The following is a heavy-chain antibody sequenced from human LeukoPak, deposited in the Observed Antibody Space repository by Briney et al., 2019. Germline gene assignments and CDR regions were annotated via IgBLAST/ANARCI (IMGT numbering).Heavy chain of an antibody. CDR1: GGSFSGYY. CDR3: ARGGFGCSSSSCSNWFDP. V-gene: IGHV4-34*01. Sequence: PSETLSLTRAVYGGSFSGYYWSWIRQPPGKGLEWIGEINHSGSTNYNPSLKSRVTMSLDTSKNQFSLKLSSVTAADTAVYYCARGGFGCSSSSCSNWFDPWGQGTLVTVSS. J-gene: IGHJ5*02. CDR2: INHSGST. D-gene: IGHD2-2*01.